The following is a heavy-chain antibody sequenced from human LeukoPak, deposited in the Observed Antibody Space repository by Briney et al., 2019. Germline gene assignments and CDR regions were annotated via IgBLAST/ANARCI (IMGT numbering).Heavy chain of an antibody. CDR2: INHSGST. Sequence: SETLSLTCAVYGGSFSGYYWSWIRQPPGKGLEWIGEINHSGSTNYNPSLKSRVTISVDTSKNQFSPKLSSVTAADTAVYYCARHRWSKYYFDYWGQGTLVTVSS. D-gene: IGHD2-15*01. CDR3: ARHRWSKYYFDY. V-gene: IGHV4-34*01. J-gene: IGHJ4*02. CDR1: GGSFSGYY.